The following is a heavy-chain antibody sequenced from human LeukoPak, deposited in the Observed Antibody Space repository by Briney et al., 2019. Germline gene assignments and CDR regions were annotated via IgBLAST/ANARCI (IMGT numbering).Heavy chain of an antibody. D-gene: IGHD2-2*01. J-gene: IGHJ6*03. V-gene: IGHV4-59*08. CDR3: ARQIQPYYYMDV. Sequence: KPSETLSLTCTVSGGSISSYYWSWIRQPPGKGLEWIGYIYYSGSTHYNPSLKSRVTISVDTSKNQFSLKLSSVTAADTAVYYCARQIQPYYYMDVWGKGTTVTVSS. CDR1: GGSISSYY. CDR2: IYYSGST.